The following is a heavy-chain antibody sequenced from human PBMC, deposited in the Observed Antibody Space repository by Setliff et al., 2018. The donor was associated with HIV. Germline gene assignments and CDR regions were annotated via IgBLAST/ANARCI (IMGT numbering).Heavy chain of an antibody. Sequence: TSETLSLTCTVSGGSISSYYWSWIRQSPGKGLEWIGYTYTSGSTNYNHNPSLKSRVTISVDTSKNRFSLKLSSVTAADTAVYYCARGQYCGGGSCYSPSYNWFDPWGQGTLVTVSS. CDR1: GGSISSYY. V-gene: IGHV4-4*09. J-gene: IGHJ5*02. D-gene: IGHD2-15*01. CDR2: TYTSGST. CDR3: ARGQYCGGGSCYSPSYNWFDP.